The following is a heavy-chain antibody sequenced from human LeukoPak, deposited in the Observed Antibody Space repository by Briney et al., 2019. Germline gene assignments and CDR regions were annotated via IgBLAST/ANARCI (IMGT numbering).Heavy chain of an antibody. CDR1: GYTFTDYG. J-gene: IGHJ5*02. Sequence: ASVKVSCKASGYTFTDYGVTWVRQAPGQGLEWVGWINVKSGHTNYAQNFQDRVTLTTDTPTNTAYMELRSLRSDDTVLYYCARDWDYWVDHWGQGTLVTVSS. D-gene: IGHD1-26*01. CDR3: ARDWDYWVDH. CDR2: INVKSGHT. V-gene: IGHV1-18*01.